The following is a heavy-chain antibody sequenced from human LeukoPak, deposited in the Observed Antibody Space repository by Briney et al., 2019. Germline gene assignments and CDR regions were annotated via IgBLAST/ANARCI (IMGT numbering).Heavy chain of an antibody. Sequence: ASVKVSCKVSGYTLTELFMHWVRQAPGKGLEWMGGFDPEDGETIYAQKFQGRVTMTEDTSTDTAYMELISLRSEDTDVYYCATLAAVRGYSSSWYEYYFDYWGQGTLVTVSS. D-gene: IGHD6-13*01. J-gene: IGHJ4*02. CDR1: GYTLTELF. V-gene: IGHV1-24*01. CDR2: FDPEDGET. CDR3: ATLAAVRGYSSSWYEYYFDY.